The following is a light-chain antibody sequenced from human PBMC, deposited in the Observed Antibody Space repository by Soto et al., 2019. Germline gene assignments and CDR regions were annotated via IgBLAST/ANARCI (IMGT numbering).Light chain of an antibody. J-gene: IGKJ4*01. CDR3: LQDNNYPLT. Sequence: AIQMTQSPSSLSASIGDRITITCRASQGIRNNLGWYQQKPGKAPKFLIYAASSLQSGAPSRFSGSGSGTDFTLTISSLQPEDFATYYCLQDNNYPLTFGGGTKVEIK. CDR2: AAS. CDR1: QGIRNN. V-gene: IGKV1-6*01.